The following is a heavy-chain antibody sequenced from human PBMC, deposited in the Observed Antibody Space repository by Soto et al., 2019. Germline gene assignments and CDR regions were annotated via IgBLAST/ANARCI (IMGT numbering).Heavy chain of an antibody. CDR3: ARDQFEYYYDSSGSEAFDI. V-gene: IGHV3-7*01. J-gene: IGHJ3*02. CDR1: GFTFSSYW. D-gene: IGHD3-22*01. CDR2: VKQDGSEK. Sequence: GGSLRLSCAASGFTFSSYWMSWVRQAPGKGLEWVANVKQDGSEKYYVDSVKGRFTISRDNAKNSLYLQMNSLRAEDTAVYYCARDQFEYYYDSSGSEAFDIWGQGTMVTVSS.